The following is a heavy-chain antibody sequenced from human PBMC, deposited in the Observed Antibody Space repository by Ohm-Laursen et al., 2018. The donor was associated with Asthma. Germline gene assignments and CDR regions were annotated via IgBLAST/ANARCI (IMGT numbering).Heavy chain of an antibody. J-gene: IGHJ6*02. CDR1: GFIFDDYA. V-gene: IGHV3-9*01. D-gene: IGHD4-17*01. CDR2: ISWNSGTI. Sequence: SLRLSCTASGFIFDDYAMHWVRQVPGKGLEWVSGISWNSGTIVQADSVKGRFTISRDNAKNSLYLQMNSLRAEDTALYYCARDSQAMVTTEGLYFGMDVWGQGITVTVSS. CDR3: ARDSQAMVTTEGLYFGMDV.